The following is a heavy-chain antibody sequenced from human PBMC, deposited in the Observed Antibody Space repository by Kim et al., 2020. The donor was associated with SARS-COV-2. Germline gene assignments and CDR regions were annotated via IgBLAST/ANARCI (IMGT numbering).Heavy chain of an antibody. Sequence: RCSPSFQGQVTISADKSISTAYLQWSSLKASDTAMYYCASPAYLGDAFDIWGQGTMVTVSS. V-gene: IGHV5-51*01. J-gene: IGHJ3*02. D-gene: IGHD2-21*01. CDR3: ASPAYLGDAFDI.